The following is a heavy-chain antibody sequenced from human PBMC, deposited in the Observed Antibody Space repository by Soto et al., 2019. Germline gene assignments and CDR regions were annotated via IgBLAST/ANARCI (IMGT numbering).Heavy chain of an antibody. CDR3: ARGDILTGYTQTDY. CDR1: GYTFTSYA. CDR2: INAGNGNT. V-gene: IGHV1-3*01. D-gene: IGHD3-9*01. J-gene: IGHJ4*02. Sequence: ASVKVSCKASGYTFTSYAMHWVRQAPGQRLEWMGWINAGNGNTKYSQKFQGRVTITRDTSASTAYMELSSLRSEDTAVYYCARGDILTGYTQTDYWGQGTLVTVSS.